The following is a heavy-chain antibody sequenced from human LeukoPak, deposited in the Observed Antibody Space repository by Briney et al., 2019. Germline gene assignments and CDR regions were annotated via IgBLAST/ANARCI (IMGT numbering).Heavy chain of an antibody. CDR2: IIPIFGTA. V-gene: IGHV1-69*05. CDR3: ARVPGSYGSGSYYSSY. CDR1: GGTFSSYA. J-gene: IGHJ4*02. Sequence: GASVKVSCKASGGTFSSYAISWVRQAPGQGLEWMGGIIPIFGTANYAQKLQGRVTMTTDTSTSTAYMELRSLRSDDTAVYYCARVPGSYGSGSYYSSYWGQGTLVTVSS. D-gene: IGHD3-10*01.